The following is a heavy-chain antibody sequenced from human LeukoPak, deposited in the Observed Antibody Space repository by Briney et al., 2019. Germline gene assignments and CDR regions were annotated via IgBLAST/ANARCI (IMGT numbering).Heavy chain of an antibody. CDR2: IYYSGST. Sequence: SETLSLTCTVSGGSISSGGYYWSWIRQHPGTGLEWLGYIYYSGSTYYNPSLKSRVTISVDTSKNQFSLKLSSVTAADTAVYYCARGLTRYFVVVPAAFDPWGQGTLVTVSS. CDR3: ARGLTRYFVVVPAAFDP. J-gene: IGHJ5*02. V-gene: IGHV4-31*03. CDR1: GGSISSGGYY. D-gene: IGHD2-2*01.